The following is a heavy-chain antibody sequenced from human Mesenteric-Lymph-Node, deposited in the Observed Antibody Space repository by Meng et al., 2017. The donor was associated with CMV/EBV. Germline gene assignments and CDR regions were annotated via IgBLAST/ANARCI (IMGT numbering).Heavy chain of an antibody. CDR2: ISSYGSTI. CDR3: AREYDSSGYYYGY. V-gene: IGHV3-48*04. J-gene: IGHJ4*02. CDR1: GFTLSGFS. Sequence: GESLKISCAASGFTLSGFSMNWVRQAPGKGLEWVSYISSYGSTIYYADSVKGRFTISRDNAKNSLYLQMNSLRAEDTAVYYCAREYDSSGYYYGYWGQGTLVTVSS. D-gene: IGHD3-22*01.